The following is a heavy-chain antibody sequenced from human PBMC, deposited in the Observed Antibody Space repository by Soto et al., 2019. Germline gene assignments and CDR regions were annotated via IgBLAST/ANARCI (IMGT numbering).Heavy chain of an antibody. V-gene: IGHV4-39*01. CDR2: ILYSGDT. CDR3: SRQGRNTKIVILRHYATDF. D-gene: IGHD3-22*01. CDR1: SGYISSXSYL. J-gene: IGHJ6*02. Sequence: LXLXCSVSSGYISSXSYLWGSIRQPPWKGLECIGAILYSGDTYYSESLKSRVTMSVDTAKNQFSLKLNSVTAADTAVYYCSRQGRNTKIVILRHYATDFWGQGTAATVS.